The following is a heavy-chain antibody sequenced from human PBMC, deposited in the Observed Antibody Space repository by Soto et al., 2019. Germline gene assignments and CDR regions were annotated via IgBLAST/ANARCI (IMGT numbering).Heavy chain of an antibody. J-gene: IGHJ6*02. CDR1: GGSISSGDYY. CDR2: IYYSGST. Sequence: TLSLTCTVSGGSISSGDYYWSWIRQPPGKGLEWIGYIYYSGSTYYNPSLKSRVTISVDTSKNQFSLKLSSVTAADTAVYYCARWGSITIFGVVSENCGMDVWGQGTTVTVSS. D-gene: IGHD3-3*01. CDR3: ARWGSITIFGVVSENCGMDV. V-gene: IGHV4-30-4*01.